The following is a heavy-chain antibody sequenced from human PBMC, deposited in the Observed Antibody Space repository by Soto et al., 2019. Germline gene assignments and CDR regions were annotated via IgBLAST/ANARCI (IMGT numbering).Heavy chain of an antibody. J-gene: IGHJ4*02. Sequence: LSRTGPASGDSISTYYWSWIRQPPGKGLQWIGYIFYSGGTAYNPSLKSRVTISLDMSKKQISLKLSSVTTADTATYFCARLQLVQKVIDYWGQGTLVTVS. D-gene: IGHD1-1*01. CDR2: IFYSGGT. CDR1: GDSISTYY. V-gene: IGHV4-59*01. CDR3: ARLQLVQKVIDY.